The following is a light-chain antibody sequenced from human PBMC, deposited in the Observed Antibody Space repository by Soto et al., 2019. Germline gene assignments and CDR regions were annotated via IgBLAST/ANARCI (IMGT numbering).Light chain of an antibody. V-gene: IGKV1-9*01. CDR2: AAS. CDR1: QDVSRS. CDR3: QQLWTYPLT. J-gene: IGKJ4*01. Sequence: DTQLTQSPSFLSASVGDRVTITCRASQDVSRSLGWYQQKPGKAPKLLISAASTLHSGVPSRFSGSRSGTDFTLTISSLQPEDFATYYCQQLWTYPLTFGGGAKVEI.